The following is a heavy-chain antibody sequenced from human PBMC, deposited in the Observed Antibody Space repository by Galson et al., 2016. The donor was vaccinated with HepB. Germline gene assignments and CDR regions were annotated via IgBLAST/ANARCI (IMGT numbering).Heavy chain of an antibody. V-gene: IGHV1-3*01. CDR1: GYTFTGFP. J-gene: IGHJ4*02. CDR2: INAGNGNT. Sequence: SVKVSCKASGYTFTGFPIHWVRQAPGQRLEWMGWINAGNGNTKYSQKLQDRLTITRDTSASTVYMELSSLRSEDTAVYYCARVEIPMIVVFDYWGQGTPVTVSS. CDR3: ARVEIPMIVVFDY. D-gene: IGHD3-22*01.